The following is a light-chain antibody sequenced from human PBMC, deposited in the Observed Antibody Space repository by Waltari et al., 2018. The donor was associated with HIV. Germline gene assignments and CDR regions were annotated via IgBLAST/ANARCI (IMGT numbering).Light chain of an antibody. J-gene: IGLJ2*01. CDR1: SSDVGGYNF. CDR3: SSYAGSNNLV. Sequence: SCTGTSSDVGGYNFVSWYQQHPGKAPKLMIFEVTKRPSGVPARFSGSKTGNTASLTVSGLQADDEADYYCSSYAGSNNLVFGGGTKLTVL. V-gene: IGLV2-8*01. CDR2: EVT.